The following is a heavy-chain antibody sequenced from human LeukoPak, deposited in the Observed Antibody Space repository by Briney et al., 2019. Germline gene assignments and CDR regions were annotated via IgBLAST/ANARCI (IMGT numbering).Heavy chain of an antibody. CDR2: ISSSSSYI. V-gene: IGHV3-21*01. CDR1: GFTFSSYS. D-gene: IGHD5-18*01. Sequence: GGSLRLSCAASGFTFSSYSMNWVRQAPGTGLEWVSSISSSSSYIYYADSVKGRFTISRDNAKNSLYLQMNSLRAEDTAVYYCAREFDSYGPYFDYWGQGTLVTVSS. CDR3: AREFDSYGPYFDY. J-gene: IGHJ4*02.